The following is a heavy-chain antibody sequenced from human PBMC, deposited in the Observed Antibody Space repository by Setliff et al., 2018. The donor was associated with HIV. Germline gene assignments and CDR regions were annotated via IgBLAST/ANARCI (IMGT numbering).Heavy chain of an antibody. V-gene: IGHV3-74*01. CDR3: ALTPYSSSSLSY. D-gene: IGHD6-6*01. Sequence: PGGSLRLSCAASGFTFSSYWMHWVRQAPGKGLVWVSRINSDGSSTSYADSVKGRFTISRDNAKNTLYLQMNSLRAEDTAVYYCALTPYSSSSLSYWGQGNLVTGSS. J-gene: IGHJ4*02. CDR2: INSDGSST. CDR1: GFTFSSYW.